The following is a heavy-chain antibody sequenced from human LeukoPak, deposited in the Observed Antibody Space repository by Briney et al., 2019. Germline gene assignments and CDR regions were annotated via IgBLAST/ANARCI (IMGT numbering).Heavy chain of an antibody. CDR1: KFAFSSYA. D-gene: IGHD3-3*01. V-gene: IGHV3-23*01. J-gene: IGHJ4*02. CDR2: ISGSGGAT. CDR3: AKSPSGGYYYFDC. Sequence: GGSLRFSCAASKFAFSSYAMSWVRQTPGKGLEWVSTISGSGGATYYADSVKGRFTISRDNSKNTLYLQMSSLRAEDTAVYYCAKSPSGGYYYFDCWGQGTLVTVSS.